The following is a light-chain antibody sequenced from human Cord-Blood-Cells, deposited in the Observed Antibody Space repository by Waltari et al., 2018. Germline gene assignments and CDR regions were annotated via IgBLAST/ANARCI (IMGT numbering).Light chain of an antibody. Sequence: SYVLTQPPSVSVAPGKTARITCGGNNIGSKSVHWYQQKPGQAPVLVVYADSERPSGIAGLCSGSKAGNTATRTISRVEAGDEADYYCQVWDSSSDHVVFGGGTKLTVL. V-gene: IGLV3-21*03. J-gene: IGLJ2*01. CDR1: NIGSKS. CDR3: QVWDSSSDHVV. CDR2: ADS.